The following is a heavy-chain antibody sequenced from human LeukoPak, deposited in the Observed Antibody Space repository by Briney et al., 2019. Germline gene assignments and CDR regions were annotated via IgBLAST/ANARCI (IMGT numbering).Heavy chain of an antibody. Sequence: PGGSLRLSCAASGFTFSSYAMHWVRQAPGKGLEYVSAISSNGGSTYYANSVKGRFTISRDNSKNTLYLQMGSLRAEDMAVYYCATLDPRYYYDSSGDAFDIWGQGTMVTVPS. CDR3: ATLDPRYYYDSSGDAFDI. J-gene: IGHJ3*02. CDR1: GFTFSSYA. D-gene: IGHD3-22*01. CDR2: ISSNGGST. V-gene: IGHV3-64*01.